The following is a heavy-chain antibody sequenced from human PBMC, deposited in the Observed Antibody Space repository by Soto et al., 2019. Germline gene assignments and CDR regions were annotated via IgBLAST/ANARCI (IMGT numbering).Heavy chain of an antibody. CDR3: AKAYYYDSSGYLTPGYFDY. D-gene: IGHD3-22*01. V-gene: IGHV3-23*01. CDR2: ISGSGGST. CDR1: GFTFSSYA. Sequence: GGSLRLSCAASGFTFSSYAMSWVRQAPGKGLEWVSAISGSGGSTYYADSVKGRFTISRDNSKNTLYLQMNSLRAEDTAVYYCAKAYYYDSSGYLTPGYFDYWGQGTLVTVSS. J-gene: IGHJ4*02.